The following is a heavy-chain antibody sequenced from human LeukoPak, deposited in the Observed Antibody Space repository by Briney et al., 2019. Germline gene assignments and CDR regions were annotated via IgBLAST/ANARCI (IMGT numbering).Heavy chain of an antibody. J-gene: IGHJ4*02. CDR1: GFTFSSSA. V-gene: IGHV3-23*01. CDR2: ISDNGGRM. CDR3: AKVLGYCSGGNCYIVDY. D-gene: IGHD2-15*01. Sequence: PGGSLRLSCAASGFTFSSSAMSWVRQAPGKGLEWVAGISDNGGRMYYPDSVKGRFTISRDNSKNTLYLQMGSLRGDDTVLYYCAKVLGYCSGGNCYIVDYWGQGTLVTVSS.